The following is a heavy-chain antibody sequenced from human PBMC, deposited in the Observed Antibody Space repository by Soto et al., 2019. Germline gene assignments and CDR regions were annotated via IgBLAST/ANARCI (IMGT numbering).Heavy chain of an antibody. V-gene: IGHV4-39*01. Sequence: SETLSLTCTVSGGSIIGSGFHWAWLRPPPGKGLEWIGNIHYSGTTNYSPSLKSRVTIAVDTSKNQFSLKLSSVTAADTAVYYCARHPYSSGWPWGQGTLVTVSS. J-gene: IGHJ4*02. CDR1: GGSIIGSGFH. CDR2: IHYSGTT. CDR3: ARHPYSSGWP. D-gene: IGHD6-19*01.